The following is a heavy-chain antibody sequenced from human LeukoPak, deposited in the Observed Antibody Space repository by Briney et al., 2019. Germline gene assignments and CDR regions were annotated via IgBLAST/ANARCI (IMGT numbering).Heavy chain of an antibody. CDR2: INPSGGST. J-gene: IGHJ3*02. V-gene: IGHV1-46*03. D-gene: IGHD6-6*01. Sequence: ASVKVSCKASGGTFSSYAISWVRQAPGRGLEWMGIINPSGGSTSYAQKFQGRVTMTRDTSTSTVYMELSSLRSEDTAVYYCARVVGLAARRAFDIWGQGTMVTVSS. CDR3: ARVVGLAARRAFDI. CDR1: GGTFSSYA.